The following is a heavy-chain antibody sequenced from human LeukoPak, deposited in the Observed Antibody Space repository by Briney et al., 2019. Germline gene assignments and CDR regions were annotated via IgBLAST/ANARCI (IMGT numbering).Heavy chain of an antibody. J-gene: IGHJ5*02. Sequence: PSETLSLTCTVSGGSISSYYWSWIRQPPGQGLEWIGYIYYSGSTNYNPSLKSRVTISVDTSKNQFSLKLSSVTAADTAVYYCASSQSGSYPAFDPWGQGTLVTVSS. CDR2: IYYSGST. CDR1: GGSISSYY. CDR3: ASSQSGSYPAFDP. D-gene: IGHD1-26*01. V-gene: IGHV4-59*08.